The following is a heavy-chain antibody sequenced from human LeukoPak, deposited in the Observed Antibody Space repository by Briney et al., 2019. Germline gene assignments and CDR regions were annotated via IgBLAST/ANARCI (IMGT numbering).Heavy chain of an antibody. Sequence: ASAKVSCKASGYTFTSYDINWVRQATGQGLEWMGWMNPNSGNTGYAQKFQGRVTMTRNTSISTAYMELSSLRSEDTAMYYCAINNWNDGYMDVWGRGTTVTVSS. V-gene: IGHV1-8*01. J-gene: IGHJ6*03. CDR2: MNPNSGNT. D-gene: IGHD1-20*01. CDR3: AINNWNDGYMDV. CDR1: GYTFTSYD.